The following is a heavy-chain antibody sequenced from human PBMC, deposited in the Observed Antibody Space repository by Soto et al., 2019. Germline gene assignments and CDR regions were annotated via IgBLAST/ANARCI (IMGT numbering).Heavy chain of an antibody. CDR1: GYTFXGYY. J-gene: IGHJ4*02. CDR2: INPNSGGT. V-gene: IGHV1-2*04. Sequence: SCXXSGYTFXGYYMHWXRXXPGLGLEWMGWINPNSGGTNYAQKFQGWVTMTTDTSTSTAYMELRSLRSDDTAVYYCARDDSSGYYKVCDYWGQGTLVTVSS. D-gene: IGHD3-22*01. CDR3: ARDDSSGYYKVCDY.